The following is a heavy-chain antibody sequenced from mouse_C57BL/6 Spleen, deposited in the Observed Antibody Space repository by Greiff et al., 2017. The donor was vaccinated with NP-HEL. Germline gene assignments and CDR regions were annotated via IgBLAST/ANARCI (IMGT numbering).Heavy chain of an antibody. J-gene: IGHJ1*03. CDR2: IDPSDRYT. D-gene: IGHD1-1*01. CDR3: ARSGHYYGSSPEV. CDR1: GYTFTSYW. V-gene: IGHV1-50*01. Sequence: QVQLQQPGAELVKPGASVKLSCKASGYTFTSYWMQWVKQRPGQGLEWIGEIDPSDRYTNYNQKFNGKATLTVDTSSSTAYMQLSSLTAEDSAVYYCARSGHYYGSSPEVWGTGTTVTVSS.